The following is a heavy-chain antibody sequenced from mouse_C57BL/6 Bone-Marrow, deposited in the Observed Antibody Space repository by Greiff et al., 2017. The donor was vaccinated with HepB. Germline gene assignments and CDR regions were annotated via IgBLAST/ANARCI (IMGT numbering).Heavy chain of an antibody. V-gene: IGHV5-9-1*02. Sequence: EVQLVESGEGLVKPGGSLKLSCAASGFTFSSYAMSWVRQTPEKRLEWVAYISSGGDYIYYADTVKGRFTISRDNARNTLYLQMSSLKSEDTAMYYCTRADPTGTRNYFDYWGQGTTLTVSS. D-gene: IGHD4-1*01. CDR1: GFTFSSYA. J-gene: IGHJ2*01. CDR3: TRADPTGTRNYFDY. CDR2: ISSGGDYI.